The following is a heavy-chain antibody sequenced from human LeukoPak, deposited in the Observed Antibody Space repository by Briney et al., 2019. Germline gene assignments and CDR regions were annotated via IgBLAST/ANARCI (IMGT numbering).Heavy chain of an antibody. V-gene: IGHV4-39*07. D-gene: IGHD3-9*01. Sequence: SETLSLTCTVSGGSISSSSHYWGWIRQPPGKGLEWIGSISNSGSTYYNPSLKSRVTISVDTSKNQFSLKLSSVTAADTAVYYCARARPLNYDILTGYELDPWGQGTLVTVSS. J-gene: IGHJ5*02. CDR2: ISNSGST. CDR3: ARARPLNYDILTGYELDP. CDR1: GGSISSSSHY.